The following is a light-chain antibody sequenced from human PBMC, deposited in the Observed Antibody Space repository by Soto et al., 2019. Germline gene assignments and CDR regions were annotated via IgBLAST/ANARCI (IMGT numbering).Light chain of an antibody. CDR3: QQRSNWPPVT. Sequence: EIVMTQSPGTLSVSPGERATLSCRASQRVNSNLAWYQQKPGQAPRLLIYDASNRATGIPARFSGSGSGTDFTLTISSLEAEDFAVYYCQQRSNWPPVTFGQGTRLEIK. CDR2: DAS. V-gene: IGKV3-11*01. CDR1: QRVNSN. J-gene: IGKJ5*01.